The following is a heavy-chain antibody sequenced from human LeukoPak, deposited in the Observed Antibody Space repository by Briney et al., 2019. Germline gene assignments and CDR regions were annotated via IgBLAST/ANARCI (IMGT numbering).Heavy chain of an antibody. D-gene: IGHD6-13*01. CDR3: ARDAAAAGSGWAYYYYYMDV. CDR1: GFTFSSYA. Sequence: GGSLRLSCAASGFTFSSYAMHWVRQAPGKGLEYVSAISSNGDSTYYANSVKGRFTISRDNSKNTLYLQMGSLRAEDMAVYYCARDAAAAGSGWAYYYYYMDVWGKGTTVTVSS. CDR2: ISSNGDST. V-gene: IGHV3-64*01. J-gene: IGHJ6*03.